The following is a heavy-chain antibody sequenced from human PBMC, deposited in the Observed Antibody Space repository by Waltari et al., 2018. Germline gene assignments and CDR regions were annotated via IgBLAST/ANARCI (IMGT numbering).Heavy chain of an antibody. J-gene: IGHJ6*02. CDR1: GGSISSYY. V-gene: IGHV4-59*08. CDR3: ATAGVDYYGMDV. CDR2: IYYSGST. D-gene: IGHD2-15*01. Sequence: QVQLQESGPGLVKPSETLSLTCTVSGGSISSYYWSWIRQPPGKGLEWIGYIYYSGSTNYNPSLKSRVTISVDTSENQFSLKLSSVTAADTAVYYCATAGVDYYGMDVWGQGTTVTVSS.